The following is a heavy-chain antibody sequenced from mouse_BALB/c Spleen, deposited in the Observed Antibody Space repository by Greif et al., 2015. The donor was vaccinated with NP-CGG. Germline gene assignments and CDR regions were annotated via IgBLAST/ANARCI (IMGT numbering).Heavy chain of an antibody. Sequence: QVQLKQSGAELVRPGSSVKISCKASGYAFSSYWMNWVKQRPGQGLEWIGQIYPGDGDTNYNGKFKGKATLTADKSSSTAYIQLSSLTSEDSAVYFCAREDSGARYFDVWRAGTTVTVSS. CDR3: AREDSGARYFDV. CDR2: IYPGDGDT. CDR1: GYAFSSYW. V-gene: IGHV1-80*01. D-gene: IGHD6-1*01. J-gene: IGHJ1*01.